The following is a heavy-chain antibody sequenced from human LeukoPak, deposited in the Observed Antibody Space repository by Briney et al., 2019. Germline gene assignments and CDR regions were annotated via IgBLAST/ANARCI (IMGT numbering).Heavy chain of an antibody. CDR1: GFTFSSYS. CDR2: ISSSSSTI. V-gene: IGHV3-48*02. CDR3: ARDGLYYYDSSGYGFDY. D-gene: IGHD3-22*01. J-gene: IGHJ4*02. Sequence: GGSLRLSCAASGFTFSSYSMNWVRQAPWKGLEWVSYISSSSSTIYYADSVKGRFTISRDNAKNSLYLQMNSLRDEDTAVYYCARDGLYYYDSSGYGFDYWGQGTLVTVSS.